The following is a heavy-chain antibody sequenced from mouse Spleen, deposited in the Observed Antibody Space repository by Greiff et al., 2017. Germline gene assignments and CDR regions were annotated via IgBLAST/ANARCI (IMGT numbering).Heavy chain of an antibody. D-gene: IGHD1-1*01. J-gene: IGHJ2*01. CDR3: ARDNYYGSRKDYFDY. Sequence: EVMLVESGGGLVKPGGSLKLSCAASGFTFSDYGMHWVRQAPEKGLEWVAYISSGSSTIYYADTVKGRFTISRDNAKNTLFLQMTSLRYEDTAMYYCARDNYYGSRKDYFDYWGQGTTLTVSS. V-gene: IGHV5-17*01. CDR2: ISSGSSTI. CDR1: GFTFSDYG.